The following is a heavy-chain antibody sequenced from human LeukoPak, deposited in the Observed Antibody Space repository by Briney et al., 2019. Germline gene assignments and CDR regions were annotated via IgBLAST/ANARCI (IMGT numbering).Heavy chain of an antibody. V-gene: IGHV4-4*02. CDR3: ARHVADFGGGTCYSTWYFDL. CDR2: IYYSGST. D-gene: IGHD2-15*01. J-gene: IGHJ2*01. Sequence: SGTLSPTCDVSGGSISSSHWWSWVRHTPGKGLEWIGRIYYSGSTWYNPSLNTRATTSLEMPTSLSFLKFRSVTAADTDVYYCARHVADFGGGTCYSTWYFDLWGRGTLVTVSS. CDR1: GGSISSSHW.